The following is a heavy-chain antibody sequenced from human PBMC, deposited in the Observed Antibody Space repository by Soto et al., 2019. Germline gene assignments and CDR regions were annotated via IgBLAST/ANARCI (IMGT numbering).Heavy chain of an antibody. CDR2: INGDGSGT. Sequence: EVQLVESGGGFDQPGGSLRLSCAASGFTFSGSWMHWVRQAPGKGLVWVSRINGDGSGTSYADFLKGRFTISRDDAKNTLFLQMNGRRAEDTAVYYCARGIFGSGTANDYWGQGTLVTVSS. D-gene: IGHD3-10*01. CDR3: ARGIFGSGTANDY. V-gene: IGHV3-74*01. J-gene: IGHJ4*02. CDR1: GFTFSGSW.